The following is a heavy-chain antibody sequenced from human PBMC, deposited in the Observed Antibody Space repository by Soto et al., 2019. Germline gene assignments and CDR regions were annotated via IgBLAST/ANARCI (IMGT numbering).Heavy chain of an antibody. D-gene: IGHD2-2*01. CDR2: ISGSNIYT. CDR1: GFTFSDYY. CDR3: ARDGGEVIPAAIGGGYGMDV. V-gene: IGHV3-11*06. J-gene: IGHJ6*02. Sequence: PGGSLRLSCAASGFTFSDYYMSWIRQAPGKGLEWISYISGSNIYTNCADSVKGRFTISRDNANNSLYLQMDSLRVEDTAVYYCARDGGEVIPAAIGGGYGMDVWGQGTTVTVSS.